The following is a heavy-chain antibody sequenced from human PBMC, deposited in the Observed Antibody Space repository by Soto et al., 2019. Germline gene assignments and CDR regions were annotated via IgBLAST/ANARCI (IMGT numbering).Heavy chain of an antibody. D-gene: IGHD5-18*01. CDR2: ISYDGSNK. CDR3: AKVDTAMEHYYYYYYGMDV. Sequence: GGSLRLSCAASGFTFSSYGMHWVRQAPGKGLEWVAVISYDGSNKYYADSVKGRFTISRDNSKNTLYLQMNSLRAEDTAVYYCAKVDTAMEHYYYYYYGMDVWGQGTTVTISS. V-gene: IGHV3-30*18. CDR1: GFTFSSYG. J-gene: IGHJ6*02.